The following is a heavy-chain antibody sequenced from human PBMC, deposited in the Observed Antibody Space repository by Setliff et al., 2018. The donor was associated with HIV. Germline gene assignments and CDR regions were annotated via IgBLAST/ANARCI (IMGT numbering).Heavy chain of an antibody. D-gene: IGHD2-2*01. CDR3: ARQKKSSSWSPNDY. Sequence: SETLSLTCTVSGGSINSFYWNWVRQPAGRGLEWIGRIFASGNTNYNPSLKSRVTMSVDTSKNQFSPKVKSVTAADTAVYYCARQKKSSSWSPNDYWGQGTLVTVSS. CDR2: IFASGNT. CDR1: GGSINSFY. V-gene: IGHV4-4*07. J-gene: IGHJ4*02.